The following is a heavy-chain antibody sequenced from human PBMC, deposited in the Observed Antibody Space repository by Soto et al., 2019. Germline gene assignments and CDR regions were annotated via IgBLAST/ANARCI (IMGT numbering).Heavy chain of an antibody. V-gene: IGHV4-30-2*01. CDR2: IYNNGDT. J-gene: IGHJ4*02. Sequence: PSATLSLTCAVSGASISRGADSWSWIRQPPGKALEWIGFIYNNGDTYYNPSLKSRVTVSVDRSKNQFSLKLTSVTAADTAVYYCARDYHTSARRHSDYWGQGIQVPVSS. CDR1: GASISRGADS. CDR3: ARDYHTSARRHSDY. D-gene: IGHD3-16*02.